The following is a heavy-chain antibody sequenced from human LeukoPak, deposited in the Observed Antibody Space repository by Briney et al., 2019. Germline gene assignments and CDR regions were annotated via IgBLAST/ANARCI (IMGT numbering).Heavy chain of an antibody. J-gene: IGHJ6*03. CDR3: ARDSLPRRYFYYYMDV. V-gene: IGHV1-18*01. D-gene: IGHD1-14*01. CDR2: ISAYNGNT. CDR1: GYNYVSHG. Sequence: ASVKVSCKASGYNYVSHGINWVRQAPGQGLEWMGWISAYNGNTNFAQKFQDRVTMTTDTSTNTTYMELRSLRSDDTAVYYCARDSLPRRYFYYYMDVWGKGTTVTIPS.